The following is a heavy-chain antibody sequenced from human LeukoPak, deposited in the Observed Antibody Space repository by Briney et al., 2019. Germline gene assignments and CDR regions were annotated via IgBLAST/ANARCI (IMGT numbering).Heavy chain of an antibody. V-gene: IGHV3-74*01. J-gene: IGHJ4*02. CDR1: GFTFSSYW. D-gene: IGHD4-17*01. CDR3: AREPDYGDYYFDY. CDR2: INSDGSST. Sequence: GGSLRLSCAASGFTFSSYWMHWVRHAPGKGLVWVSRINSDGSSTSYADSVKGRFTISRDNAKNALYLQMNSLRAEDTAVYYCAREPDYGDYYFDYWGQGTLVTVSS.